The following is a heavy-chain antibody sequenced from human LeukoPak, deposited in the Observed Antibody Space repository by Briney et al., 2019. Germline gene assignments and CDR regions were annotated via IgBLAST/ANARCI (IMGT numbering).Heavy chain of an antibody. CDR1: GFTFITYW. V-gene: IGHV3-7*01. CDR2: IKQDGSQK. J-gene: IGHJ4*02. CDR3: TRDFSSGD. D-gene: IGHD3-3*01. Sequence: GGSLRLSCAASGFTFITYWMTWVRQAPGKGLEWVANIKQDGSQKYYVDSVKGRFTISRDNAKNSLYLQVNSLRAEDTAIYYCTRDFSSGDWGQGTLVTVSS.